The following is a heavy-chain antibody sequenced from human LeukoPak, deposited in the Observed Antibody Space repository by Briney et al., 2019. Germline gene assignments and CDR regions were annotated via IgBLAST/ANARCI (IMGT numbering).Heavy chain of an antibody. Sequence: PSETLSLTCTVSGGSISSYYWGWIRQPPGKGLEWIGSIYYSGSTYYNPSLKSRVTISVDTSKNQFSLKLSSVTAADTAVYYCARGDSGYDPFDYWGQGTLVTVSS. V-gene: IGHV4-39*01. CDR3: ARGDSGYDPFDY. D-gene: IGHD5-12*01. J-gene: IGHJ4*02. CDR1: GGSISSYY. CDR2: IYYSGST.